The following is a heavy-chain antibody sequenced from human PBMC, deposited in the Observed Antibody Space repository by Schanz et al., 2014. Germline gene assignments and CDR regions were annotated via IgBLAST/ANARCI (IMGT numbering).Heavy chain of an antibody. CDR2: LSGSGGST. CDR1: GFTFSDHY. V-gene: IGHV3-23*01. CDR3: AKDPSHGDYDYYFDY. J-gene: IGHJ4*02. Sequence: EVQLLDSGGGLVQPGGSLRLSCAASGFTFSDHYMDWVRQAPGKGLEWVSALSGSGGSTYYADSVKGRFTISRDNSKNTLYLQMNSLRAEDTAVYYCAKDPSHGDYDYYFDYWGQGTLVTVSS. D-gene: IGHD3-22*01.